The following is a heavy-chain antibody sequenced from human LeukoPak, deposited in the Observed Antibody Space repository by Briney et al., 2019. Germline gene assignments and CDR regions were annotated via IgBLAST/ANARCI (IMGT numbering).Heavy chain of an antibody. D-gene: IGHD1-14*01. V-gene: IGHV3-33*01. Sequence: GRSLRLSCAASGFTFSSYGMHWVRQAPGKGLEWVAVIWYDGSNKYYADSVKGRFTISRDNSKNTLYLQMNSLRAEDTAVYYCARETTAHPGSFDYWGLGTLVTVSS. J-gene: IGHJ4*02. CDR1: GFTFSSYG. CDR3: ARETTAHPGSFDY. CDR2: IWYDGSNK.